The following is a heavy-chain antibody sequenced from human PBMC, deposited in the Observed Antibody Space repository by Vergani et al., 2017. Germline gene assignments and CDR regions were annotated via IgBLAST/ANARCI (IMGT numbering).Heavy chain of an antibody. J-gene: IGHJ4*02. CDR1: GGSFSGYY. V-gene: IGHV4-34*01. CDR2: INHSGST. Sequence: QVQLQQWGAGLLKPSETLSLTCAVYGGSFSGYYWSWIRQPPGKGLEWIGEINHSGSTNSNPSLKSRVTISVDTSKNQFSLKLSSVTAADTAVYYCARRSGDIIPSNTFDYWGQGTLVTVSS. D-gene: IGHD3-10*01. CDR3: ARRSGDIIPSNTFDY.